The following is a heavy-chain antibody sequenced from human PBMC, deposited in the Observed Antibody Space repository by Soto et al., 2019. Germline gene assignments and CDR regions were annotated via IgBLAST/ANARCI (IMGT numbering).Heavy chain of an antibody. V-gene: IGHV4-4*07. Sequence: SETLSLTCTVSSGSISTYYWSWIRQPAGKGLEWIGRIHTSGSTLYNPSLKSRVTMSVGTSKIHFSLNLRSVTAADTAVYYCAGGAAADYFDYWGQGTLVTVSS. CDR2: IHTSGST. J-gene: IGHJ4*02. D-gene: IGHD6-13*01. CDR1: SGSISTYY. CDR3: AGGAAADYFDY.